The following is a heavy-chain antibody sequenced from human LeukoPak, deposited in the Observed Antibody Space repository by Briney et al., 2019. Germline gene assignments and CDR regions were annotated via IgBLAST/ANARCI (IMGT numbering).Heavy chain of an antibody. V-gene: IGHV3-48*02. Sequence: GGSLRLSCAASGFTFRTYSMNWVRQAPGKGLEWVSYISSGPTTIYYADSVKGRFTISRDNARNSLFLQMNSLRDEDTAVYYCARGFSSGRGAFDYWGQGTLVTVSS. CDR3: ARGFSSGRGAFDY. J-gene: IGHJ4*02. D-gene: IGHD6-19*01. CDR2: ISSGPTTI. CDR1: GFTFRTYS.